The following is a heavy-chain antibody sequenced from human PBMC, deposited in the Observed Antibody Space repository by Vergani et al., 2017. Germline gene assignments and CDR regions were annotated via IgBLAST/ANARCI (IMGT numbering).Heavy chain of an antibody. V-gene: IGHV3-9*01. Sequence: EVQLVESGGGLVQPGRSLRLSCAASGFTFDDYAMHWVRQAPGKGLEWVSGISWNSGSIGYADSVKGRFTISRDNAKNSLYLQMNSLRAEDTALYYCAKDGDTQLNYDFWSWGQGTLVTVSS. D-gene: IGHD3-3*01. CDR1: GFTFDDYA. CDR2: ISWNSGSI. J-gene: IGHJ4*02. CDR3: AKDGDTQLNYDFWS.